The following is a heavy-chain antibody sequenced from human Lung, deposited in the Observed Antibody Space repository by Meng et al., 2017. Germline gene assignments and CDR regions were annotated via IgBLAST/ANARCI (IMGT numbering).Heavy chain of an antibody. CDR3: ARFDISSSGRGDY. CDR2: IFHSGST. V-gene: IGHV4-4*02. D-gene: IGHD1-26*01. CDR1: GGSITSSTW. J-gene: IGHJ4*02. Sequence: QVHLQESGPGLVKPSGTLSLTCAVSGGSITSSTWWSWVRQTAGKGLEWFGEIFHSGSTNYNPPLESRVTISVDKSKNQFSLKVYSVTAADTATYYCARFDISSSGRGDYWGQGILVTVSS.